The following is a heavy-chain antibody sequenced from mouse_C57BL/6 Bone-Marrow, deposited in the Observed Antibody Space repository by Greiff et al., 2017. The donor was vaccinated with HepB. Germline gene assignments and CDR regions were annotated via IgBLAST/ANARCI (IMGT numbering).Heavy chain of an antibody. Sequence: VQVVESGPGLVAPSQSLSITCTVSGFSLTSYAISWVRQPPGKGLEWLGVIWTGGGTNYNSALKSRLSISKDNSKSQVFLKMNSLQTDDTARYYCARKWGSSGYVGMDYWGQGTSVTVSS. D-gene: IGHD3-2*02. J-gene: IGHJ4*01. CDR1: GFSLTSYA. V-gene: IGHV2-9-1*01. CDR3: ARKWGSSGYVGMDY. CDR2: IWTGGGT.